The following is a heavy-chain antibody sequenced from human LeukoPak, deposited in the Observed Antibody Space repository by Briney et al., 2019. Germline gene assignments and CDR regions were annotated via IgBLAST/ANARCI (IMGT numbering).Heavy chain of an antibody. Sequence: GGSLRLSCAASGFTFTRHWMHWVRQAPGKGRVCVSGINSDGSNKQYADFVKGRFNIPRDNAKNTLYLQMNSLRGEDTAMYYCARASVDSSGYYTAIDYWGQGTLVTVSS. V-gene: IGHV3-74*01. CDR1: GFTFTRHW. D-gene: IGHD3-22*01. CDR2: INSDGSNK. J-gene: IGHJ4*02. CDR3: ARASVDSSGYYTAIDY.